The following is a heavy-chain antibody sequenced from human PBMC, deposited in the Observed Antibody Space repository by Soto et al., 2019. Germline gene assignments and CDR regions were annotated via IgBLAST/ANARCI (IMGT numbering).Heavy chain of an antibody. CDR2: ILMDGSNE. J-gene: IGHJ4*02. Sequence: QVQLVESGGDVVQPGRSLRLSCAASGFTCSYFGMHWVRQAPGKGLEWVADILMDGSNEHYVDSVKGRFTISRDNSKNTLYLQMNSLRVEDTAVYYCAKVFWGGYCSTSSCYVLDSCGQGTLVTVSS. V-gene: IGHV3-30*18. CDR3: AKVFWGGYCSTSSCYVLDS. CDR1: GFTCSYFG. D-gene: IGHD2-2*03.